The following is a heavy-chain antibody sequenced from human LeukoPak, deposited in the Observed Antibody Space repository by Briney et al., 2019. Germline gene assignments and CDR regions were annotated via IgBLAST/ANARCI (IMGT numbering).Heavy chain of an antibody. D-gene: IGHD3-9*01. V-gene: IGHV4-59*08. CDR2: IYHSGST. CDR1: GGSISSYY. J-gene: IGHJ4*02. CDR3: ASLNILTGYLSDY. Sequence: PSETLSLTCTVSGGSISSYYWSWIRQPPGKGLEWIGSIYHSGSTYYNPSLKSRVTISVDTSKNQFSLKLSSVTAADTAVYYCASLNILTGYLSDYWGQGTLVTVSS.